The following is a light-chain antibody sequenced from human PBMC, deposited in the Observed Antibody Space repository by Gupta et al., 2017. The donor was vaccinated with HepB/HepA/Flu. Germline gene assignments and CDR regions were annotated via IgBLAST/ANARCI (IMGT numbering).Light chain of an antibody. CDR2: AAS. CDR3: QQSDSTPLT. Sequence: DIQMTQSPSSLSASVGDRVTLTCRASQSISSYLNWYQQKPGKAPKLLIYAASSLQSGVPSRFRGSGSGTDFTLTISRLQPEEFATYYCQQSDSTPLTFGGGTKVEIK. V-gene: IGKV1-39*01. J-gene: IGKJ4*01. CDR1: QSISSY.